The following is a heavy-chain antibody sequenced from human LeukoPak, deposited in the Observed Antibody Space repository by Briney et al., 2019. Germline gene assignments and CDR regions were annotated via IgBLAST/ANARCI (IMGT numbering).Heavy chain of an antibody. D-gene: IGHD2-2*01. J-gene: IGHJ6*02. CDR2: INSDGSST. V-gene: IGHV3-74*01. CDR1: GFTFSSYW. CDR3: ARGHYGYCSSTSCPLPPYYYYGMDV. Sequence: GGSLRLSCAASGFTFSSYWMHWVRQAPGKGLVWVSRINSDGSSTSYADSVKGRFTISRDNAKNTLYLQVNSLRAEDTAVYYCARGHYGYCSSTSCPLPPYYYYGMDVWGQGTTVTVSS.